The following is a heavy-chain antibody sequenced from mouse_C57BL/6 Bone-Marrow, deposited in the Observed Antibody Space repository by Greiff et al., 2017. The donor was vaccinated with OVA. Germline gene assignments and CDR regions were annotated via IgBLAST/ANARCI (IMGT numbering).Heavy chain of an antibody. Sequence: QVQLQQPGAELVMPGASVKLSCKASGYTFTSYWMHWVKQRPGQGLEWIGEIDPSDSYTNYNQKFKGKSTLTVDKSSSTAYMQLSSLTSEDSAVYDCARDGYDGDWYFDVWGTGTTVTVSS. CDR2: IDPSDSYT. D-gene: IGHD2-2*01. CDR3: ARDGYDGDWYFDV. CDR1: GYTFTSYW. J-gene: IGHJ1*03. V-gene: IGHV1-69*01.